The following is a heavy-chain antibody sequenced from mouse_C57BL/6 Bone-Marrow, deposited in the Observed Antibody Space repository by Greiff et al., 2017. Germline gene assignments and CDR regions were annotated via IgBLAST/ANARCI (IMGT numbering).Heavy chain of an antibody. V-gene: IGHV1-63*01. J-gene: IGHJ3*01. CDR1: GYTFTNYW. CDR3: ARGDKSRGFAY. CDR2: IYPGGGYT. D-gene: IGHD3-3*01. Sequence: LLESGAELVRPGTSVKMSCKASGYTFTNYWIGWAKQRPGHGLEWIGDIYPGGGYTNYNEKFKGKATLTADKSSSTAYMQFSSLTSEDSAIYYCARGDKSRGFAYWGQGTLVTVSA.